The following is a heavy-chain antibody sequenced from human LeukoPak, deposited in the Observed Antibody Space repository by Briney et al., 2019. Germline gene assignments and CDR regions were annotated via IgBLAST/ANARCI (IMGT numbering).Heavy chain of an antibody. CDR3: AIVSWNGYYC. CDR1: GGTFSSYA. Sequence: ASVKVSCKASGGTFSSYAISWVRQAPGQGLEWMGRIIPILGIANYAQKFQGRVTITADKSTSTAYMELSSLRSEDTAVYYCAIVSWNGYYCWGQGTLVTVTS. V-gene: IGHV1-69*04. CDR2: IIPILGIA. D-gene: IGHD3-3*01. J-gene: IGHJ4*02.